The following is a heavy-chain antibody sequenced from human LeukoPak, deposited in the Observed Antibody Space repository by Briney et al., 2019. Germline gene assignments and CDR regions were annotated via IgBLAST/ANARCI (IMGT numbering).Heavy chain of an antibody. V-gene: IGHV3-15*01. CDR2: IKSKTDGGTT. D-gene: IGHD6-19*01. CDR3: TTDPNPYSSGWYSGF. Sequence: GGSLRLSCAASGLTFRNAWMSWVRQAPGKGLEWVGRIKSKTDGGTTDYAAPVKGRFTISRDDSKNTLFLQMNSLKPEDTAVYFCTTDPNPYSSGWYSGFWGQGTLVTVSS. CDR1: GLTFRNAW. J-gene: IGHJ4*02.